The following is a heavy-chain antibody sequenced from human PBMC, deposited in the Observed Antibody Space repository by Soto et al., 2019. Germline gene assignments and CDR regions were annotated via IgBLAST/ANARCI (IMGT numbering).Heavy chain of an antibody. J-gene: IGHJ4*02. CDR3: ARIPYYYDSSGYHKGLDY. CDR2: IFSNDEK. V-gene: IGHV2-26*01. CDR1: GFSLSNARMG. Sequence: SGPTLVNPTETLTLTCTVSGFSLSNARMGVSWIRQPPGKALEWLAHIFSNDEKSYSTSLKSRLTISKDTSKSQVVLTMTNMDPVDTATYYCARIPYYYDSSGYHKGLDYWGQGTLVTVSS. D-gene: IGHD3-22*01.